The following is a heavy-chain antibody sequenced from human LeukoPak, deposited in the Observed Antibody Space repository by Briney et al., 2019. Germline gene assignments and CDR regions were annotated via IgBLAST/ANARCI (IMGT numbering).Heavy chain of an antibody. CDR3: AMRSTVLNPLDY. J-gene: IGHJ4*02. Sequence: GGSLRLSCAASGFTFSSYAMSWVRQAPGKGLEWVSAISGSGGSTYYADSVKRRFTISRDNSKSTLYLQMNSLRAEDTAVYYCAMRSTVLNPLDYWGQGTLVTVSS. D-gene: IGHD4-17*01. V-gene: IGHV3-23*01. CDR1: GFTFSSYA. CDR2: ISGSGGST.